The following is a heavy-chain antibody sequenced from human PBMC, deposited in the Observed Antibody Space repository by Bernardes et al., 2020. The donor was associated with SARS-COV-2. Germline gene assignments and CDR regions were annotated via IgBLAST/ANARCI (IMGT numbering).Heavy chain of an antibody. D-gene: IGHD2-15*01. CDR3: ARLLAASGEYYFDY. CDR1: GYSFTRYW. V-gene: IGHV5-51*01. Sequence: GASLKISCKGSGYSFTRYWIGWVRPIPGKGLEWMGIIYPGDSDTRYSPSFQGQVTISADKSISTAYLQWSSLKASDTAMYYCARLLAASGEYYFDYWGQGTLVTVSS. CDR2: IYPGDSDT. J-gene: IGHJ4*02.